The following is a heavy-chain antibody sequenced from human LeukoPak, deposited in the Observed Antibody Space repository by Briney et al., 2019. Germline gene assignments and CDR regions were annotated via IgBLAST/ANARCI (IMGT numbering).Heavy chain of an antibody. J-gene: IGHJ6*02. V-gene: IGHV3-21*01. CDR2: ISSSSSNI. D-gene: IGHD2-2*01. CDR3: ARAGVMVVVPAATWYYGMDV. Sequence: GGSLRLSCAASGLTFSTYSMNWVRQAPGKGLEWVSSISSSSSNIYYADSVKGRFTISRDNAKNSLYLQMNSLRAEDTAVYYCARAGVMVVVPAATWYYGMDVWGQGTTVTVSS. CDR1: GLTFSTYS.